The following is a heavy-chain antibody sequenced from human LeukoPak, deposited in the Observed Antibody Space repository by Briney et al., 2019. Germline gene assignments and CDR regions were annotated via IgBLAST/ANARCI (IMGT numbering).Heavy chain of an antibody. CDR2: INHSGST. Sequence: SETLSLTCAVYGGSFSGYYWSWIRQPPGKGLEWIGEINHSGSTNYNPSLKSRVTISVDTSKNQFSLKPSSVTAADTAVYYCARGGGSGVVTMVRGVTLFDYWGQGTLVTVSS. D-gene: IGHD3-10*01. CDR1: GGSFSGYY. CDR3: ARGGGSGVVTMVRGVTLFDY. J-gene: IGHJ4*02. V-gene: IGHV4-34*01.